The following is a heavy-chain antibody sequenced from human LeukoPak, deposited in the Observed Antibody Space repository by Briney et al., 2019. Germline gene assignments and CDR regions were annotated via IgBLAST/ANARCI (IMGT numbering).Heavy chain of an antibody. CDR2: ISGSGGST. J-gene: IGHJ6*02. Sequence: PGGSLRLSCAASGFTFSSYAMSWVRQAPGKGLEWVSAISGSGGSTYYADSVKGRFTISRDNSKNTLYLQMNSLRAEDTAVYYCAKDLNSGSLYYYYYGMDVWGQGTTVTVSS. CDR1: GFTFSSYA. V-gene: IGHV3-23*01. CDR3: AKDLNSGSLYYYYYGMDV. D-gene: IGHD1-26*01.